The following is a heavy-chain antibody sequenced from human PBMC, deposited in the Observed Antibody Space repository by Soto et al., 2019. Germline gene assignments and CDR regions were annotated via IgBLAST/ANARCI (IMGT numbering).Heavy chain of an antibody. Sequence: QLQLQESGPGLVKPSETLSLTCTVSGGSISSSSYYWGWIRQPPGKGLEWIGSIYYSGSTYYNPSLKSRVTISVDTSKNQFSLKLSSVTAADTAVYYCARHGSSFPELDYGDSPAHYYGMDVWGQGTTVTVSS. CDR2: IYYSGST. V-gene: IGHV4-39*01. J-gene: IGHJ6*02. CDR1: GGSISSSSYY. CDR3: ARHGSSFPELDYGDSPAHYYGMDV. D-gene: IGHD4-17*01.